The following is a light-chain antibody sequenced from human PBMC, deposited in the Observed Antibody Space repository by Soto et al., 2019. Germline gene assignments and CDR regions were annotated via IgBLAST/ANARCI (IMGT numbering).Light chain of an antibody. J-gene: IGKJ1*01. V-gene: IGKV1-5*01. CDR2: DAS. CDR1: QGIASW. Sequence: DIQMTQSPSTLSASLGDRVTITCRASQGIASWLAWYQQKPGKAPKLLIYDASTLESGVPSRFSGSGSGTEFTLTISSLQPDDFATYYCQQYNFYSWTFGQGTKVDIK. CDR3: QQYNFYSWT.